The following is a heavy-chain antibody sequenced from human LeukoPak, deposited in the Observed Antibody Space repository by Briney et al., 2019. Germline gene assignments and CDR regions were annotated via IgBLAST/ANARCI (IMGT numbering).Heavy chain of an antibody. D-gene: IGHD6-6*01. CDR3: AGVRGQLGEYYYYGMDV. Sequence: ASVKVSCKASGYTFPSYDINWVRQATGQGLEWMGWMNPNSGNTGYAQKFQGRVTMTRNTSISTAYMELNSLRSEDTAVYYCAGVRGQLGEYYYYGMDVWGQGTTVTVSS. CDR1: GYTFPSYD. J-gene: IGHJ6*02. V-gene: IGHV1-8*01. CDR2: MNPNSGNT.